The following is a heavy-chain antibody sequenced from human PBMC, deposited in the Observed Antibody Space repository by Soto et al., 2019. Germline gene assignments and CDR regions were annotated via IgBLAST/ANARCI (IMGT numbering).Heavy chain of an antibody. J-gene: IGHJ3*02. D-gene: IGHD3-22*01. CDR2: IYYSGT. CDR3: ARTYDGSGPNSGGYAFDI. V-gene: IGHV4-59*01. CDR1: GSTISSYF. Sequence: PSETLPPTCSASGSTISSYFWRWRRKPPWKGLEWIAYIYYSGTSYNPSLKSRVSISLDTSKNQFSLKLSSVTAADTAVYYCARTYDGSGPNSGGYAFDIWGQGTMVTVS.